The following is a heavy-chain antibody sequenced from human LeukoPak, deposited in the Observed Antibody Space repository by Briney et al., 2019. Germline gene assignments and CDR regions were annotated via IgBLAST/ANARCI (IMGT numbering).Heavy chain of an antibody. V-gene: IGHV5-51*01. Sequence: KVSCKASGGTFSSYAISWVRQAPGQGLEWMGIIYPGDSDTRYSPSFQGQVTISADKSISTAYLQWSSLKASDTAMYYCARHIAAAGKSYYYGMDVWGQGTTVTVSS. J-gene: IGHJ6*02. CDR2: IYPGDSDT. CDR1: GGTFSSYA. CDR3: ARHIAAAGKSYYYGMDV. D-gene: IGHD6-13*01.